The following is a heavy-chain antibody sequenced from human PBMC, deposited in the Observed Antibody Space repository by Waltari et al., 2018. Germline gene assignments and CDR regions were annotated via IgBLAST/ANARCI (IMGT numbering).Heavy chain of an antibody. D-gene: IGHD3-10*01. CDR2: FSPNNGDN. CDR1: GDTFTGSH. J-gene: IGHJ4*02. CDR3: ARDGPGAGNDDFDY. V-gene: IGHV1-2*02. Sequence: QVQLAQSGAEEKKPGASVTVPCKASGDTFTGSHNHWVPQAPGQGLEWMGWFSPNNGDNKYAQNVQGRVTMTRDTSINTAYMELSSLTSDDTAVYYCARDGPGAGNDDFDYWGQGTLVSVSS.